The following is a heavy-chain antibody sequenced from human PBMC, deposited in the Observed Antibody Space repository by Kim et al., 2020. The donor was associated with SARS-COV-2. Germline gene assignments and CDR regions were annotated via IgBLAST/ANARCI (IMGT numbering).Heavy chain of an antibody. CDR3: ARGRAVAGPIDY. V-gene: IGHV4-34*01. Sequence: SETLSLTCAVYGGSFSGYYWSWIRQPPGKGLEWIGEINHSGSTNYNPSLKSRVTISVDTSKNQFSLKLSSVTAADTAVYYCARGRAVAGPIDYWGQGTL. D-gene: IGHD6-19*01. CDR1: GGSFSGYY. CDR2: INHSGST. J-gene: IGHJ4*02.